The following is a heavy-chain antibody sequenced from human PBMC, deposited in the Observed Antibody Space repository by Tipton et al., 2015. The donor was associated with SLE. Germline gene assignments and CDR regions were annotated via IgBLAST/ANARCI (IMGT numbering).Heavy chain of an antibody. CDR1: GGSISSYY. CDR3: ARHVTYYGSGRVWFDP. D-gene: IGHD3-10*01. V-gene: IGHV4-59*08. Sequence: TLSLTCTVSGGSISSYYWSWIRQPPGKGLEWIGYIYYSESTNYYPSLKSRVTISVDTSKNQFSLKLSSVTAADTAVYYCARHVTYYGSGRVWFDPWGQGTLVTVSS. CDR2: IYYSEST. J-gene: IGHJ5*02.